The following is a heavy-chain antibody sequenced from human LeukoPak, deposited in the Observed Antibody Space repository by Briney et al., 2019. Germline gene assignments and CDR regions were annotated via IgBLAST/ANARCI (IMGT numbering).Heavy chain of an antibody. CDR1: GYTFTSYG. J-gene: IGHJ4*02. D-gene: IGHD4-17*01. V-gene: IGHV1-18*01. CDR2: ISAYNGNT. CDR3: ARDLPTTREVDN. Sequence: ASVKVSCTASGYTFTSYGISWVRQAPGQGLEWMGWISAYNGNTNYAQKLQGRVTMTTDTSTSTAYMELRSLRSDDTAVYYCARDLPTTREVDNWGQGTLVTVSS.